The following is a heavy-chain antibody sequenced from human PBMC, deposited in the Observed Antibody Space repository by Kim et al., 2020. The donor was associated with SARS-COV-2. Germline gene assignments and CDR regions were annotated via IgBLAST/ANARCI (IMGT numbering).Heavy chain of an antibody. CDR2: IWYDGSNK. CDR1: GFTFSSYG. J-gene: IGHJ4*02. D-gene: IGHD3-10*01. V-gene: IGHV3-33*01. Sequence: GGSLRLSCAASGFTFSSYGMHWVRQAPGKGLEWVAVIWYDGSNKYYADSVKGRFTISRDNSKNTLYLQMNSLRAEDTAVYYCARDPGFPYYYGSGSHGLDYWGQGTLVTVSS. CDR3: ARDPGFPYYYGSGSHGLDY.